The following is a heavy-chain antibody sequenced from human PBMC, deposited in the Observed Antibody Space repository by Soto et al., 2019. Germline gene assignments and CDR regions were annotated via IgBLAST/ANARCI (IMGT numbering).Heavy chain of an antibody. CDR2: MNPNSGNT. V-gene: IGHV1-8*01. Sequence: ASVKVSCKASGYTFTSYDINRVRQATGQGLEWMGWMNPNSGNTGYAQKYQGRVTMTRNTSIITAYMELSSLRSEDTAVFYCARSGAIVAYYYYYMDVWGKGTTVTVSS. J-gene: IGHJ6*03. CDR1: GYTFTSYD. CDR3: ARSGAIVAYYYYYMDV. D-gene: IGHD2-15*01.